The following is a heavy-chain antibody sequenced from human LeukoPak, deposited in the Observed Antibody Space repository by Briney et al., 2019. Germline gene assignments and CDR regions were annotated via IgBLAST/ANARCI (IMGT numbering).Heavy chain of an antibody. CDR3: AREALPYYYYGMDV. Sequence: ASATVSCKASGYTFTSYGMSWVRPAAGRGGEWMGLISAYNGNTNYAQKLQGRVTMTTDTSTSTAYMELRSLRSDDTAVYYCAREALPYYYYGMDVWGQGTTVTVSS. D-gene: IGHD1-26*01. V-gene: IGHV1-18*01. J-gene: IGHJ6*02. CDR2: ISAYNGNT. CDR1: GYTFTSYG.